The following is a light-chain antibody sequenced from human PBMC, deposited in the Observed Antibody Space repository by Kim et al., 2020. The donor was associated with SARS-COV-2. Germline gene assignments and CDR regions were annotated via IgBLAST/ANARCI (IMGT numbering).Light chain of an antibody. V-gene: IGLV1-40*01. CDR2: GNS. CDR1: SANIGAGYE. J-gene: IGLJ3*02. CDR3: QSYDSSLSGWV. Sequence: RVTISCTGSSANIGAGYEVHWYQQLPGTAPKLLIYGNSNRPSGVPDRFSGSKSGTSASLAITGLQAEDEADYYCQSYDSSLSGWVFGGGTQLTVL.